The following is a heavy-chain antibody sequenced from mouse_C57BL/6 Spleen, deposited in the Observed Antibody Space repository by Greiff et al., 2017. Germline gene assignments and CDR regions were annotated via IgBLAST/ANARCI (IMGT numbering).Heavy chain of an antibody. CDR1: GYTFTSYW. CDR3: ARGRNYGLAY. J-gene: IGHJ3*01. Sequence: QVHVKQPGAELVRPGSSVKLSCKASGYTFTSYWMDWVKQRPGQGLEWIGNIYPSDSETHYNQKFKDKATLTVDKSSSTAYMQLSSLTSEDSAVYYCARGRNYGLAYWGQGTLVTVSA. D-gene: IGHD1-1*01. CDR2: IYPSDSET. V-gene: IGHV1-61*01.